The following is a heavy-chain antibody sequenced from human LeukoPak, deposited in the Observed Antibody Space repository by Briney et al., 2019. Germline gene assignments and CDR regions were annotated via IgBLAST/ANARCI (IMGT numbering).Heavy chain of an antibody. V-gene: IGHV1-18*01. CDR1: AYTFTSYA. CDR2: ISGYNGHT. Sequence: ASVKVSCKTSAYTFTSYAISWVRQAPGQGLEWMGWISGYNGHTYSAQKFQGRLTMTTDTSTSTADMELRGLTSDDTAVFYCARGYSANYYDYWGQGTLVTVSS. D-gene: IGHD5-12*01. J-gene: IGHJ4*02. CDR3: ARGYSANYYDY.